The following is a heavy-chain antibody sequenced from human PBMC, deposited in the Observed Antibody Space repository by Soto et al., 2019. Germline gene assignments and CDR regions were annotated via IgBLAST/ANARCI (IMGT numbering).Heavy chain of an antibody. CDR1: VYTFTSYD. CDR2: MNPNSGNT. D-gene: IGHD3-10*01. Sequence: ASGKVSCKASVYTFTSYDINWVRQATGQGLEWMGWMNPNSGNTGYAQKFQGRVTMTRNTSISTAYMELSSLRSEDTAVYYCAVYYYGPGSYYYGMDVWGQGTTVTVSS. V-gene: IGHV1-8*01. J-gene: IGHJ6*02. CDR3: AVYYYGPGSYYYGMDV.